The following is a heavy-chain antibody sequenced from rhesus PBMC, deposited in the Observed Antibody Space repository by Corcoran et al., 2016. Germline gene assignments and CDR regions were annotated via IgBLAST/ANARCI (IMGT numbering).Heavy chain of an antibody. Sequence: QVQLVQSGGEIKQPGASVKLSCKASGYSFTTNYIPWVRQVTGQGLEGIGLLSPYNCNKGYAPNCQGSVTITTDTSTSTRYMELSSLRSEDTAVYFCTRAAPPFYFDYWGQGVLVTVSS. D-gene: IGHD2-15*01. V-gene: IGHV1-180*01. CDR1: GYSFTTNY. CDR3: TRAAPPFYFDY. CDR2: LSPYNCNK. J-gene: IGHJ4*01.